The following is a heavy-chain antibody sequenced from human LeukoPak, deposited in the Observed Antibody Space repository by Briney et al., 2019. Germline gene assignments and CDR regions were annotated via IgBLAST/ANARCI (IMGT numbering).Heavy chain of an antibody. V-gene: IGHV1-2*02. Sequence: ASVKVSCKASGYTFTGYYMHWVRQAPGQGLEWMGWINPNSGGTNYAQKFQGRVTMTRDTSISTAYMELSSLRSEDTAVYYCARSPTTHLRYFDWLFLPHFDYWGQGTLVTVSS. CDR2: INPNSGGT. CDR1: GYTFTGYY. CDR3: ARSPTTHLRYFDWLFLPHFDY. J-gene: IGHJ4*02. D-gene: IGHD3-9*01.